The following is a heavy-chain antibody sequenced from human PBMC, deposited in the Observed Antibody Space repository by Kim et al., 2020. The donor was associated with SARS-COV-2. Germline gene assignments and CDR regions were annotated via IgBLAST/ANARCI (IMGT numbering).Heavy chain of an antibody. Sequence: SETLSLTCTVSGGSISSSSYYWGWIRQPPGKGLEWIGSIYYSGSTYYNPSLKSRVTISVDTSKNQFSLKLSSVTAADTAVYYCARRPGSYYANAFDIWGQGTMVTVSS. V-gene: IGHV4-39*01. CDR1: GGSISSSSYY. CDR3: ARRPGSYYANAFDI. D-gene: IGHD1-26*01. J-gene: IGHJ3*02. CDR2: IYYSGST.